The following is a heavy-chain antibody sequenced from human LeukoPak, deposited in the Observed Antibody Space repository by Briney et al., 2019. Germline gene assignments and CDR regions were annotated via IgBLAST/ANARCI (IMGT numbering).Heavy chain of an antibody. Sequence: GGSLRLSCAASGFTFSSYAMSWVRQAPGKGLEWVSAISGSGGSTYYADSVKGRFTISRDNSKNTLYLQMNSLRAEDTAVYYCAKDRGRRFGELIAPRGWFDPWGQGTLVTVSS. V-gene: IGHV3-23*01. CDR1: GFTFSSYA. J-gene: IGHJ5*02. CDR3: AKDRGRRFGELIAPRGWFDP. CDR2: ISGSGGST. D-gene: IGHD3-10*01.